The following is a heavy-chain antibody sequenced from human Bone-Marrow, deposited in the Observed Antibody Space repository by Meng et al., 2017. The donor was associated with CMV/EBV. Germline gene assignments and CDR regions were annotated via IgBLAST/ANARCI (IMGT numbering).Heavy chain of an antibody. CDR1: GYTFTNYG. D-gene: IGHD6-19*01. V-gene: IGHV1-18*01. CDR3: ARVYTDPPSSGYNTDAFDI. Sequence: ASVKVSCKASGYTFTNYGISWVRQAPGQGLEWMGWISGFNGDTKYAQRLQDRLTMTTDTSATTAYMELRSLSSDDTAVYYCARVYTDPPSSGYNTDAFDIWGQGTMVTVSS. J-gene: IGHJ3*02. CDR2: ISGFNGDT.